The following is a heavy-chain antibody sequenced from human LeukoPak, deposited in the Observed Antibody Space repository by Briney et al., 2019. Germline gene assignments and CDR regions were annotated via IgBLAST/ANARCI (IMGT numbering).Heavy chain of an antibody. CDR2: IYSGGST. J-gene: IGHJ3*02. CDR3: ARDRRDYGDYWDAFDI. Sequence: GGSLRLSCAASGFTVSSNYMSWVRQAPGKGLEWVSVIYSGGSTYYADSVKGRFTISRDNSKNTLYHQMNSLRAEDTAVYYCARDRRDYGDYWDAFDIWGQGTMVTVSS. D-gene: IGHD4-17*01. CDR1: GFTVSSNY. V-gene: IGHV3-53*01.